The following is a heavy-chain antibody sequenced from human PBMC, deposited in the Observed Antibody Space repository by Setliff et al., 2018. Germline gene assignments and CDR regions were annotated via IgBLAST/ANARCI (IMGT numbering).Heavy chain of an antibody. J-gene: IGHJ3*02. CDR2: ISRGGNTI. D-gene: IGHD3-10*01. CDR3: ARTYGSANSYAFDI. CDR1: GFTFSSYE. Sequence: GALRLSCAASGFTFSSYEMNWVRQAPGKGLEWVSYISRGGNTIYYADSVKGRFTVSRDNAKDSLHLQMNSLRAEDTAVYYCARTYGSANSYAFDIWGQGTMVTVSS. V-gene: IGHV3-48*03.